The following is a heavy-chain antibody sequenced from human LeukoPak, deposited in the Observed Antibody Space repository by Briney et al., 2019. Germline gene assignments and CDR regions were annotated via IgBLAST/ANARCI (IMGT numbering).Heavy chain of an antibody. J-gene: IGHJ2*01. CDR3: AKGTVSLYCSSTSCYRPLDWYFDL. V-gene: IGHV3-7*03. D-gene: IGHD2-2*01. CDR1: GFTFSSYW. CDR2: IKQDGSEK. Sequence: GGSLRLSCAAAGFTFSSYWMSWVRQAPGKGLEWVANIKQDGSEKYYVDSVKGRFTISRDNAKNSLYLQMNSLRAEDTALYYCAKGTVSLYCSSTSCYRPLDWYFDLWGRGTLVTVSS.